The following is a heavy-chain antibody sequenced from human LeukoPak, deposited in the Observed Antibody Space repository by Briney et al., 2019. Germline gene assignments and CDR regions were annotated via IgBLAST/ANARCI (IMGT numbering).Heavy chain of an antibody. J-gene: IGHJ4*02. CDR2: IYTSGST. CDR3: ARENSGSYREFDY. V-gene: IGHV4-4*07. D-gene: IGHD1-26*01. CDR1: GGSISSYY. Sequence: SETLSLTCTVSGGSISSYYWNWIRQPAGKGLEWIGRIYTSGSTNYNASLKSRVSMSVDTSKNQFSLKLSSVTAADTAVFYCARENSGSYREFDYWGQGTLVTVSS.